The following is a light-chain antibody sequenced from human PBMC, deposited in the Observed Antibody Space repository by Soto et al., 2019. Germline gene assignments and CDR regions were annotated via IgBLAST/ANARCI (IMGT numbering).Light chain of an antibody. CDR3: QQRSAWPIT. Sequence: IVLTQSPPTLSFSPGEKATRSCRTSQSVANDLAWYQVKPGQAPRLLIFDASNRATGVPPRFSGSRSGTGFTLTINSLDPEDFALYYCQQRSAWPITFGGGTSVRIK. CDR1: QSVAND. J-gene: IGKJ4*01. CDR2: DAS. V-gene: IGKV3-11*01.